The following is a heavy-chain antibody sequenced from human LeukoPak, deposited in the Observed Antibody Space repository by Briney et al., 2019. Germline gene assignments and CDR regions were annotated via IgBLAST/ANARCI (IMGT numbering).Heavy chain of an antibody. J-gene: IGHJ5*02. D-gene: IGHD3-10*01. CDR2: VYATGET. Sequence: KTSETLSLTCSVSGGSISSGGYYWTWIRQSAEKGLEWIGRVYATGETLYNPSLTSRVTISLDTSKNEFFLSLTSVTAADTAVYFCVRGNGGPYNWFDPWGQGTLVTVSS. V-gene: IGHV4-61*02. CDR1: GGSISSGGYY. CDR3: VRGNGGPYNWFDP.